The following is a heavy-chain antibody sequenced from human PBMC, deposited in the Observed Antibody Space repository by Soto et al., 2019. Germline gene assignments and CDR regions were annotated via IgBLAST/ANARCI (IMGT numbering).Heavy chain of an antibody. D-gene: IGHD6-13*01. CDR3: ARGYYSESSAGYRQQPVGTRWFDP. J-gene: IGHJ5*02. CDR2: INHSGST. V-gene: IGHV4-34*01. CDR1: GGSFSGYY. Sequence: PSETLSLTCAVYGGSFSGYYWSWIRQPPGKGLEWIGEINHSGSTNYNPSLKSRVTISVDTSKNQFSLKLSSVTAADTAVYYCARGYYSESSAGYRQQPVGTRWFDPWGQGTLVTVSS.